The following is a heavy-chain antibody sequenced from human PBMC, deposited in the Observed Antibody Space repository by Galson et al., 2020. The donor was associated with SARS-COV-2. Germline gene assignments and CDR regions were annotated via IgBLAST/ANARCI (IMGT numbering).Heavy chain of an antibody. CDR1: GFTFSNYT. J-gene: IGHJ4*02. CDR3: AREGGGSDF. V-gene: IGHV3-21*03. Sequence: KIGEPLKISCTASGFTFSNYTMKWVRQAPGKGLAWVSSISSDSSSKYYADSVKGRFTISRDNAKNSLSLQMNSLRADDTAVYYCAREGGGSDFWGQGTLVTVSP. CDR2: ISSDSSSK. D-gene: IGHD1-26*01.